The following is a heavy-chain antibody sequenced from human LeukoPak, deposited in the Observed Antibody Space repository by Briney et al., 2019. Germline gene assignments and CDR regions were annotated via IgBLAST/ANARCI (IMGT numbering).Heavy chain of an antibody. D-gene: IGHD6-19*01. CDR3: ARDLGLLSEGSGWYY. V-gene: IGHV1-69*13. CDR2: IIPIFGTA. CDR1: GGTFSSYA. J-gene: IGHJ4*02. Sequence: GASVKVSCKASGGTFSSYAISWVRQAPGQGLEWMGGIIPIFGTANYAQKFQGRVTITADESTSTAYVELSSLRSEDTAVYYCARDLGLLSEGSGWYYWGQGTLVTVSS.